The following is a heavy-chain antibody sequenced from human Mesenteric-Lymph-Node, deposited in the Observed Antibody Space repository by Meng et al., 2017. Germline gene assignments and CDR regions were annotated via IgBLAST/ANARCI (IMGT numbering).Heavy chain of an antibody. CDR2: IYHSGST. CDR3: ARDPVGADFDY. CDR1: GGPLSSSSW. D-gene: IGHD1-26*01. Sequence: AGLASPQCASLLPCASSGGPLSSSSWWSWVRQPPGKGLEWIGEIYHSGSTNYKPSLKSRVTISVDKSKNQFSLKLRSVTAADTAVYYCARDPVGADFDYWGQGTLVTVSS. V-gene: IGHV4-4*03. J-gene: IGHJ4*02.